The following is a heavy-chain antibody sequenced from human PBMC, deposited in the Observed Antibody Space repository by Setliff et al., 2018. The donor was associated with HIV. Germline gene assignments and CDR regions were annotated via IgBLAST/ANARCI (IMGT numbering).Heavy chain of an antibody. CDR3: ARWGEPAQKAFDL. Sequence: SETLSLTCTVSGGSITNHAWNWLRQPPGERLEWIGYGTSSGHSYCNPSLNSRVTISVDASKSQFPLKLTSVTATDTAVYYCARWGEPAQKAFDLWGQGTMVTVSS. V-gene: IGHV4-59*08. J-gene: IGHJ3*01. D-gene: IGHD3-16*01. CDR2: GTSSGHS. CDR1: GGSITNHA.